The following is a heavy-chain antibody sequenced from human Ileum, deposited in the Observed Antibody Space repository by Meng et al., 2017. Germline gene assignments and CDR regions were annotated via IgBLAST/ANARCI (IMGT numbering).Heavy chain of an antibody. CDR3: ARDHWGSLDY. D-gene: IGHD7-27*01. CDR2: AST. Sequence: VQLQESGPGLVMPSETLSLICTVSGASVTTSHYQWGWIRQPPGKGLEWIGYASTNYNPSLKSRLTISLDTSKNQVSLKLTSVTAADTAVYYCARDHWGSLDYWGQGILVTVSS. CDR1: GASVTTSHYQ. V-gene: IGHV4-61*01. J-gene: IGHJ4*02.